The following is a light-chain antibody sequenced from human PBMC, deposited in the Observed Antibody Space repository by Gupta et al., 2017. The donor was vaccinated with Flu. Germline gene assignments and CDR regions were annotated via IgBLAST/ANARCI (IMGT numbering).Light chain of an antibody. CDR1: ISNTAAGYD. CDR3: QSYDSSLSGSV. CDR2: GNS. V-gene: IGLV1-40*01. Sequence: QSVLTQPPSLSGAPGQQVTMSCARTISNTAAGYDVRWYQQLPGTAPKLLIYGNSNRPSGVPERFSGSKSGTSASLAITGLQAEDEADYYCQSYDSSLSGSVFGGGTKLTVL. J-gene: IGLJ3*02.